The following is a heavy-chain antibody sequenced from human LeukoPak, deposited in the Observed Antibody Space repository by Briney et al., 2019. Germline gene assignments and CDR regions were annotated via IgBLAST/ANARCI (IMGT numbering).Heavy chain of an antibody. CDR2: IIPIFGTA. CDR3: ARDITMVRGVSFDY. CDR1: GGTFSSYA. Sequence: GASVKVSCKAPGGTFSSYAISWVRQAPGQGLEWMGGIIPIFGTANYAQKFQGRVTITTDESTSTAYMELSSLRSEDTAVYYCARDITMVRGVSFDYWGQGTLVTVSS. D-gene: IGHD3-10*01. J-gene: IGHJ4*02. V-gene: IGHV1-69*05.